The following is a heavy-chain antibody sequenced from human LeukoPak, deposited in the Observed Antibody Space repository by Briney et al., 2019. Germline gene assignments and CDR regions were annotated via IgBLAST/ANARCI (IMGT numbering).Heavy chain of an antibody. D-gene: IGHD3-10*01. J-gene: IGHJ3*02. Sequence: GGSLRLSCAASGFTFSSYNMNWVRQAPGKGLEWVSYISSSSSTIHYADSVMGRFTISRDNAKNTLYLQMNSLTAEDTALYYCAREGFGSYVFDIWGQGTMVTVSS. CDR1: GFTFSSYN. CDR3: AREGFGSYVFDI. CDR2: ISSSSSTI. V-gene: IGHV3-48*01.